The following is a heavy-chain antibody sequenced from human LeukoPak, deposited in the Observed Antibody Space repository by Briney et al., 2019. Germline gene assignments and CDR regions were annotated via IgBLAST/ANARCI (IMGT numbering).Heavy chain of an antibody. D-gene: IGHD6-13*01. J-gene: IGHJ3*02. CDR3: ARRHSVAAAAPDAFDI. V-gene: IGHV1-8*02. Sequence: ASVKVSCKASGYTFTSYDINWVRQATGQGLEWMGWMNPNSGNTGYAQKFQGRVTMTRDTSISTAYMELSRLRSDDTAVYYCARRHSVAAAAPDAFDIWGQGTMVAVSS. CDR2: MNPNSGNT. CDR1: GYTFTSYD.